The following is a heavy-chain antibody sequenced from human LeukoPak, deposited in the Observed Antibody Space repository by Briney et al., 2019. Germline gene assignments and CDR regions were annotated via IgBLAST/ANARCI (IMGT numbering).Heavy chain of an antibody. Sequence: ASVKVSCNISGYTLTDFSMHWVRQAPGKGLEWMGGFDREDDEPIYAPHFRGRVTVTEDTSTDTAYMELSSLRSEDTAVYYCATLDSYYDNSGRPLIPDWGQGTLVTVSS. J-gene: IGHJ4*02. CDR2: FDREDDEP. D-gene: IGHD3-22*01. V-gene: IGHV1-24*01. CDR1: GYTLTDFS. CDR3: ATLDSYYDNSGRPLIPD.